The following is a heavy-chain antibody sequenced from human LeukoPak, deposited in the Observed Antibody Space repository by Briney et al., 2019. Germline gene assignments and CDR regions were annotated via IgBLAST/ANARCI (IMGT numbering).Heavy chain of an antibody. D-gene: IGHD4-17*01. Sequence: PSETLSLTCTVSGGSFSSSSYYWGWIRQPPGKGLEWIGSIYHSGSTYYNPSLKSRVTISVDTSKNQFSLKLSSVTAADTAVYYCATGLYGDYEDAFDIWGQGTMVTVSS. J-gene: IGHJ3*02. CDR1: GGSFSSSSYY. CDR3: ATGLYGDYEDAFDI. V-gene: IGHV4-39*07. CDR2: IYHSGST.